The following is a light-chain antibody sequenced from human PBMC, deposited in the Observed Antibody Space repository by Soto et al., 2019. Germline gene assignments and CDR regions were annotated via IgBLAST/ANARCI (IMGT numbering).Light chain of an antibody. V-gene: IGLV1-47*01. CDR1: SSNIGSNY. J-gene: IGLJ3*02. CDR3: AAWDDSLSGPG. CDR2: RNN. Sequence: QSVLTQPPSASGTPGQRVTISCSGSSSNIGSNYVYWYQQLPGTAPKLLIYRNNQRPSGVPDRFSGSKSGTSASLAISGLRSEDEADYYCAAWDDSLSGPGFGGGTKFTVL.